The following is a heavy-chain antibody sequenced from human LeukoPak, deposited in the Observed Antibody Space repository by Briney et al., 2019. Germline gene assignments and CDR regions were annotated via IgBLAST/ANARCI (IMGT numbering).Heavy chain of an antibody. CDR2: ISAYNGNT. V-gene: IGHV1-18*01. J-gene: IGHJ4*02. D-gene: IGHD3-22*01. CDR1: GYTFTSYG. Sequence: ASVKVSCKASGYTFTSYGIGWVRQAPGRGLEWMGWISAYNGNTNYAQKLQGRVTMTTDTSTSTAYMELRSLRSDDTAVYYCARGDQFDSSGALPNWGQGTLATVSS. CDR3: ARGDQFDSSGALPN.